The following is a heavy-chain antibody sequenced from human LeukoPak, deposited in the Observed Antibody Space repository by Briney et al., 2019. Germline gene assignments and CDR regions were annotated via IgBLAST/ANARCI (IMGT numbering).Heavy chain of an antibody. CDR1: RFTFFNYW. J-gene: IGHJ4*02. D-gene: IGHD3-9*01. V-gene: IGHV3-74*01. CDR2: ISIDGSST. CDR3: ARGDLVTPLPSDYFDS. Sequence: GGSLRLSCAASRFTFFNYWMHWVRHAPGKGLVWVSHISIDGSSTDYADSVKGRFTISRDNAKNTLYLQMNSLRAEDTAVYYCARGDLVTPLPSDYFDSWGEGTLVTVSS.